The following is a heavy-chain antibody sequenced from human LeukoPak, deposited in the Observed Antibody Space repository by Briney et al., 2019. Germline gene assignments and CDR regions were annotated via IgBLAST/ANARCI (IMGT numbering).Heavy chain of an antibody. CDR2: MSSGGSTI. V-gene: IGHV3-11*04. J-gene: IGHJ1*01. CDR3: ANSGATVTTWPEYFQH. Sequence: GVSLRLSCAASRFTFSDYYMSWVRQAPGKGLAWVSYMSSGGSTISYADTVKGRFTISRDNAENSLYLQMNSLRAEDTAVYYCANSGATVTTWPEYFQHWGQGTLVTVSS. CDR1: RFTFSDYY. D-gene: IGHD4-17*01.